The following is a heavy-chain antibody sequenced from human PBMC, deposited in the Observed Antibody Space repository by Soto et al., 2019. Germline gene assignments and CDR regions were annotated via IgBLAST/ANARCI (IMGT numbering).Heavy chain of an antibody. J-gene: IGHJ3*02. Sequence: QVQLQESGPGLVKPSETLSLTCTVSGGSISSYYWSWIRQPAGKGREWIGRIYTSGSTNYNPSLKSRLTMSVDTYKNQFSLKLSSVTAADTAVYYCTRGLYYDSSGSLTAAFDIWGQGTMVTVSS. D-gene: IGHD3-22*01. CDR3: TRGLYYDSSGSLTAAFDI. V-gene: IGHV4-4*07. CDR1: GGSISSYY. CDR2: IYTSGST.